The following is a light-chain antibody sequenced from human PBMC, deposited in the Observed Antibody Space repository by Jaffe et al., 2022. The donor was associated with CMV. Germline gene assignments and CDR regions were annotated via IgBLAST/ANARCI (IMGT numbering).Light chain of an antibody. CDR2: GTS. CDR3: QQYGNSLYI. J-gene: IGKJ2*01. V-gene: IGKV3-20*01. CDR1: QSVSSSY. Sequence: EIVLTQSPGTLSLSPGERATLSCRASQSVSSSYLAWYQQKPGQAPRLLIYGTSNTAIGIPDRFSGSGSGTDFTLTISRLEPDDFAVYYCQQYGNSLYIFGQGTKLEIK.